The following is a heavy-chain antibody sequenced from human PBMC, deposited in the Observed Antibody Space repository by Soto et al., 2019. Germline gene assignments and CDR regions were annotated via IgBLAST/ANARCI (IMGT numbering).Heavy chain of an antibody. V-gene: IGHV1-8*01. Sequence: QVQLVQSGAEVKKPGASVKVSCKASGYTFTSYDINWVRQATGQRLEWMGWMNPNSGNTGSAQRFQGRLTMTRNTSINTAYMELTSLTSEDAAVYFCARVHTVTTYFDVWGRGTLVTVSS. CDR1: GYTFTSYD. CDR2: MNPNSGNT. CDR3: ARVHTVTTYFDV. J-gene: IGHJ2*01. D-gene: IGHD4-17*01.